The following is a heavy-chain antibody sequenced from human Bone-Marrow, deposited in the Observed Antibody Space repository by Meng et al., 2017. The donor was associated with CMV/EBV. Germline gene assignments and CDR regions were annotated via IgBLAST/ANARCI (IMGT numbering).Heavy chain of an antibody. V-gene: IGHV4-34*01. Sequence: SETLSLTCAVYGGSFSGYYWSWIRQPPGKGLEWIGEINHSGSTNYNPSLKSRVTISVDTSKNQFSLKLSSVTAADTAVYYCAKDRLIVGLGFDYWGQGTLVTVSS. CDR3: AKDRLIVGLGFDY. CDR1: GGSFSGYY. CDR2: INHSGST. D-gene: IGHD2/OR15-2a*01. J-gene: IGHJ4*02.